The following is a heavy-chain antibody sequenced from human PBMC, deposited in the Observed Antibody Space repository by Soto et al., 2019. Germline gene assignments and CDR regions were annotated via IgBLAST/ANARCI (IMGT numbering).Heavy chain of an antibody. V-gene: IGHV4-39*01. CDR1: GGSISSSSYY. CDR2: IYYSGST. D-gene: IGHD2-21*01. CDR3: ARVNRAVIPYYYDYLDF. Sequence: SETLSLTCTVSGGSISSSSYYWGWIRQPPGKGLEWIGSIYYSGSTYYNPSLKSRVTISVDTSKNQFSLKLSSVTAADTAVYYCARVNRAVIPYYYDYLDFWGQGTTVPVAS. J-gene: IGHJ6*03.